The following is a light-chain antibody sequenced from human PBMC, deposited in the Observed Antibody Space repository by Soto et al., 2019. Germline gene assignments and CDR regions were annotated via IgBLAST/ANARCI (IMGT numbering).Light chain of an antibody. CDR2: AAS. CDR3: QQYNAPWT. J-gene: IGKJ1*01. CDR1: QSISRW. Sequence: DIQLTQSPSRQTASVGDRGTITCRASQSISRWLAWYQQKPGTAPHLLIYAASSMQSGAPSRFSGIGSGTESTLTISRRQRDEFASYYHQQYNAPWTFGQGTKVDIK. V-gene: IGKV1-5*01.